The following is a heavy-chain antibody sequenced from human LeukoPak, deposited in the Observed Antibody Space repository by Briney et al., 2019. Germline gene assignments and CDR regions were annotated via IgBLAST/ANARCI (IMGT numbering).Heavy chain of an antibody. V-gene: IGHV3-11*04. Sequence: GGSLRLSCAASGFTFSDYYMSCIREAPRKGLEWVSYISSSGSTIYYADSVKGRFTISRDNAKNSLYLQMNSLRAEGTAVYYCARCPRYCSSTSCYMGAGAFDIWGQGTMVTVSS. J-gene: IGHJ3*02. D-gene: IGHD2-2*02. CDR3: ARCPRYCSSTSCYMGAGAFDI. CDR2: ISSSGSTI. CDR1: GFTFSDYY.